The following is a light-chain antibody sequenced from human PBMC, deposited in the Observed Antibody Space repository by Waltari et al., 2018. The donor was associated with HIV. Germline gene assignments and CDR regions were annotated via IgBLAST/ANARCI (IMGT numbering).Light chain of an antibody. CDR3: SSYTSSSTLGV. J-gene: IGLJ2*01. Sequence: QSALTQPASVSGSPGQSITIPCTGTSSDVGGYNYVSWYQQHPGKAPKLMIYEVSNRSSGVSNRFSGSKSGNTASLTISGLQAEDEADYYCSSYTSSSTLGVFGGGTKLTVL. CDR2: EVS. V-gene: IGLV2-14*01. CDR1: SSDVGGYNY.